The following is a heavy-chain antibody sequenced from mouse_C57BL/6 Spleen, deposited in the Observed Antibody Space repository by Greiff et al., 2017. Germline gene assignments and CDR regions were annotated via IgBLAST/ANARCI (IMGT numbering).Heavy chain of an antibody. CDR3: ARSPGSSPWFAY. CDR1: GFSLSTFGMG. V-gene: IGHV8-8*01. CDR2: IWWDDAK. Sequence: VTLIVSGPGILQPSQSLSLTCSFSGFSLSTFGMGVGRIRPPSGKGLVWLANIWWDDAKYHNPALKRWLTFSKDTYKNQEFLRIANVDTAATATYSGARSPGSSPWFAYWGQGTLVTVSA. D-gene: IGHD1-1*01. J-gene: IGHJ3*01.